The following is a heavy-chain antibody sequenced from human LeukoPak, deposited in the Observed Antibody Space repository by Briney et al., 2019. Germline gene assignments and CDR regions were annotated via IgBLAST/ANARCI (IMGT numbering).Heavy chain of an antibody. CDR2: INPNSGGT. Sequence: GASVKVSCRASGYTFTGYYMHWVRQAPGQGLEWMGWINPNSGGTNYAQKFQGRVTMTRDTSISTAYMELSRLRSDDTAVYYCAREGYGGGQDFDVWGQGTMVTVSS. V-gene: IGHV1-2*02. CDR3: AREGYGGGQDFDV. D-gene: IGHD1-26*01. CDR1: GYTFTGYY. J-gene: IGHJ3*01.